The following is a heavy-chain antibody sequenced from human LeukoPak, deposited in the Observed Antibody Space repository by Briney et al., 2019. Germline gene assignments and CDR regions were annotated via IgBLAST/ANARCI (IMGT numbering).Heavy chain of an antibody. V-gene: IGHV1-69*06. J-gene: IGHJ4*02. Sequence: GASVKVSCKASGGTFSSYAISWVRQAPGQGLEWMVGIIPIFGTANYAQKFQGRVTITADKSTSTAYMELSSLRSEDTAVYYCARNDAAAGAQFDYWGQGTLVTVSS. CDR1: GGTFSSYA. CDR2: IIPIFGTA. D-gene: IGHD6-13*01. CDR3: ARNDAAAGAQFDY.